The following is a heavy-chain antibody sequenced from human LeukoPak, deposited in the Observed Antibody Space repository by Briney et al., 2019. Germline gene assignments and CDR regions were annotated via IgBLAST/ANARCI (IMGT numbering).Heavy chain of an antibody. J-gene: IGHJ4*02. D-gene: IGHD3-9*01. CDR1: GGSFSGYY. CDR2: IYYSGST. Sequence: KPSETLSLTCAVYGGSFSGYYWSWIRQPPGKGLEWIGYIYYSGSTNYNPSLKSRVTISVDTSKNQFSLKLSSVTAADTAVYYCARASNPIYYFDYWGQGTLVTVSS. CDR3: ARASNPIYYFDY. V-gene: IGHV4-59*01.